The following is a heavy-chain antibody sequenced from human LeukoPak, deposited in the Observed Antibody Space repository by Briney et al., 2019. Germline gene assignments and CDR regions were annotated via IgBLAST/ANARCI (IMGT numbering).Heavy chain of an antibody. CDR3: AKAMKAFGGAIVNGYGMDV. J-gene: IGHJ6*02. Sequence: GGSLRLSCAASGFTFSSYSMNWVRQAPGKGLEWVAVISYDGSNKYYADSVKGRFTISRDNSKNTLYLQMNSLRAEDTAVYYCAKAMKAFGGAIVNGYGMDVWGQGTTVTVSS. D-gene: IGHD3-16*02. CDR1: GFTFSSYS. CDR2: ISYDGSNK. V-gene: IGHV3-30*18.